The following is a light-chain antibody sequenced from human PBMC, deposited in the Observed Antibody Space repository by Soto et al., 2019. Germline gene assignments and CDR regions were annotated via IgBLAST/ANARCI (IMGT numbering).Light chain of an antibody. Sequence: DIQMTQSPSSVSASVGDRVNITCRASQSVSSYLSWFQQKPGKAPKLLIKAASSLQSGVPSRFSGSGSGTDFTLTIRSLHPEDFETYYCQQSYSTPLTFGGGTKVDTK. CDR3: QQSYSTPLT. CDR2: AAS. CDR1: QSVSSY. V-gene: IGKV1-39*01. J-gene: IGKJ4*01.